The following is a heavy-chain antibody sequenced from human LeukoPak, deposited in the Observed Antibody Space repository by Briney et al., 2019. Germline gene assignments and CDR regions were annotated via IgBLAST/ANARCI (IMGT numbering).Heavy chain of an antibody. CDR2: IIPIFGIA. J-gene: IGHJ6*02. D-gene: IGHD5-12*01. CDR3: ARDQLGDGYSGYDGMDV. V-gene: IGHV1-69*04. CDR1: GGTFSSYA. Sequence: SVKVSCKASGGTFSSYALSWVRHAPGQGLEWMGRIIPIFGIANYAQKFQGRVTITADKSTSTAYMELSSLRSEDTAVYYCARDQLGDGYSGYDGMDVWGQGTTVTVSS.